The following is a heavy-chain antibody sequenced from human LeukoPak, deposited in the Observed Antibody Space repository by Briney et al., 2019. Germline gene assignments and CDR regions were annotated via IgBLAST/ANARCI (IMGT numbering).Heavy chain of an antibody. J-gene: IGHJ4*02. CDR3: ARDYYDILTGYPRYYFDY. V-gene: IGHV3-21*01. CDR1: GFTFSSYS. Sequence: PGGSLRLSCAASGFTFSSYSMNWVRQAPGKGLERVSSISSSSSYIYYADSVKGRFTISRDNAKNSLYLQMNSLRAEDTAVYYCARDYYDILTGYPRYYFDYWGQGTLVTVSS. CDR2: ISSSSSYI. D-gene: IGHD3-9*01.